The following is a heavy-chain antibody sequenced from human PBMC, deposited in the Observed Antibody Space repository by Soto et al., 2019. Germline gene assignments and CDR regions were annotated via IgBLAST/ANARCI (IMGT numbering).Heavy chain of an antibody. CDR1: GFTFSSYA. V-gene: IGHV3-23*01. CDR3: AKRHLGELSPPQWYYFDY. CDR2: ISGSGGST. J-gene: IGHJ4*02. Sequence: GGSLRLSCAASGFTFSSYAMSWVRQAPGKGLEWVSAISGSGGSTYYADSVKGRFTISRDNSKNTLYLQMNSLRAEDTAVYYCAKRHLGELSPPQWYYFDYWGQGTLVTVSS. D-gene: IGHD3-16*02.